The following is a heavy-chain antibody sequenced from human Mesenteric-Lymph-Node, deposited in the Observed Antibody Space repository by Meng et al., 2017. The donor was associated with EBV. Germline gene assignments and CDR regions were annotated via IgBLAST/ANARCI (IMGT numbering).Heavy chain of an antibody. D-gene: IGHD6-19*01. CDR1: GDSISSPSYY. CDR3: TRDHSNSGWFPY. V-gene: IGHV4-39*07. J-gene: IGHJ4*01. Sequence: QLQRQESGTGLVKPSETLSLTCTVSGDSISSPSYYWGWIRQSPGKGLEWIGSIYYSGNTYYNPSLKSRVTISVDTSKNQFSLKLSSVTAADTAVYYCTRDHSNSGWFPYWGQGTLVTVSS. CDR2: IYYSGNT.